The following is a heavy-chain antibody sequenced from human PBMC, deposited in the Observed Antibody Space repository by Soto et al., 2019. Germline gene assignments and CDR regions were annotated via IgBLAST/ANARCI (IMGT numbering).Heavy chain of an antibody. J-gene: IGHJ4*02. CDR1: GASMSTYY. V-gene: IGHV4-59*01. CDR3: ARARGGYFDY. CDR2: IYYSGST. Sequence: PSETLSLTCTASGASMSTYYWNWIRQTPGKGLEWIGYIYYSGSTNYNPSLKSRVTISVDTSKNQFSLKLSSVTAADTAVYYCARARGGYFDYWGQGTLVTVSS.